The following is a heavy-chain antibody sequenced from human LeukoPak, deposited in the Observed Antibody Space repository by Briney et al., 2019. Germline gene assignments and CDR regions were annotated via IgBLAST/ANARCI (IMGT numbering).Heavy chain of an antibody. Sequence: PGGSLRLSCAASGFTFGRHWMSWVRQAPGKGLEWVAHMNKGGSETTNVDSVKGRFTISRDDAKNLVFLQMNSLRAEDTAVYYCARDGFGELLPYFDYWGQGTLVTVSS. CDR2: MNKGGSET. CDR1: GFTFGRHW. V-gene: IGHV3-7*01. D-gene: IGHD3-10*01. J-gene: IGHJ4*02. CDR3: ARDGFGELLPYFDY.